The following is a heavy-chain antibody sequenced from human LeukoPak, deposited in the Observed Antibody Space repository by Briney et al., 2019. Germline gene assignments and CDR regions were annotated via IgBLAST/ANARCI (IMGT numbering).Heavy chain of an antibody. V-gene: IGHV3-23*01. J-gene: IGHJ4*02. Sequence: GGSLRLSCAASGFTFSSYSMNWVRQAPGKGLEWVSAISGSGGSTYYADSVKGRFTISRDNSKNTLYLQMNSLRAEDTAVYYCAKDTIFGVVTILDYWGQGTLVTVSS. CDR3: AKDTIFGVVTILDY. D-gene: IGHD3-3*01. CDR2: ISGSGGST. CDR1: GFTFSSYS.